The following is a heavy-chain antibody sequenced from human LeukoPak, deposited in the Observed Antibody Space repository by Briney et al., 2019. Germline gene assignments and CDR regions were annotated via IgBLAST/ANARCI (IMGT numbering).Heavy chain of an antibody. CDR1: GFTFSSYE. CDR3: ARSPNYKGYFDY. CDR2: ISSFSSTI. V-gene: IGHV3-48*03. J-gene: IGHJ4*02. Sequence: GGSLRLSCEASGFTFSSYEMNWVRQAPGKGLEWVSYISSFSSTIYYADSVMGRFTISRDSAKNSLYLQMNSLRAEDTAVYYCARSPNYKGYFDYWGQGTLVTVSS. D-gene: IGHD3-10*01.